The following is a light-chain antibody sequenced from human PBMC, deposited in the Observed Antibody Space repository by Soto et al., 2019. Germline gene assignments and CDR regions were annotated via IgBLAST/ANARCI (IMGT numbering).Light chain of an antibody. J-gene: IGKJ2*01. CDR2: DAS. Sequence: EIVLTQSPATLSLSPGERATLSCRASQRVSSYLAWYQQKPGQAPRLLIYDASTRATGIPARFRGSGSGTDFTLSISSLEPEDFAVYYCQQRGYTFGQGTKLEIK. CDR3: QQRGYT. V-gene: IGKV3-11*01. CDR1: QRVSSY.